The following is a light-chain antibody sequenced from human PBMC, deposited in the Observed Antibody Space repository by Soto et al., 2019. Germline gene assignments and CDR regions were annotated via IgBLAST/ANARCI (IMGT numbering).Light chain of an antibody. V-gene: IGKV3-20*01. CDR1: QSVRSNY. J-gene: IGKJ1*01. CDR2: GAS. Sequence: EIVLTQSPGTLFLSPGERATLSCRASQSVRSNYLAWYRQTPGQAPRLLIYGASNRATGIPDRFSGSGSGTDFTLIISRLEPEDFALYYCQQYGSSPWTFGQGTKVEIK. CDR3: QQYGSSPWT.